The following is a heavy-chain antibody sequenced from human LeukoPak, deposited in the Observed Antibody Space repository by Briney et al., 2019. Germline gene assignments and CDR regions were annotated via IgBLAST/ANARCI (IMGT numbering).Heavy chain of an antibody. V-gene: IGHV4-59*08. J-gene: IGHJ6*02. CDR1: GGSISPYY. Sequence: PSETLSLTCTVSGGSISPYYWSWTRQPPGKRLEWIGYIYYSGTTNYNPSLKSRVTMSVDTSNNHLSLRLTSVTAADTALYYCARHSYNYYGLDVWGQGTTITVSS. CDR2: IYYSGTT. CDR3: ARHSYNYYGLDV.